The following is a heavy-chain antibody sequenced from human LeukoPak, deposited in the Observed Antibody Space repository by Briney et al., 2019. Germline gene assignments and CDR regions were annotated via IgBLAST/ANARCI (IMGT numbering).Heavy chain of an antibody. CDR2: IYSGGST. CDR1: GFTVSSNY. CDR3: ARASGYSYGLDFDY. V-gene: IGHV3-66*01. J-gene: IGHJ4*02. Sequence: PGGSLRLSCAASGFTVSSNYMSWVRQAPGKGLEWVSVIYSGGSTYYADSVKGRFTISRDNSKNTLYLQMNSLRAEDTAVYYCARASGYSYGLDFDYWGQGTLVTVSS. D-gene: IGHD5-18*01.